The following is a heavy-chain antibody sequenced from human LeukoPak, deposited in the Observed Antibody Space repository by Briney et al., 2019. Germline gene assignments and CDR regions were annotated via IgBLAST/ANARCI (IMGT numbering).Heavy chain of an antibody. D-gene: IGHD5-18*01. CDR3: ARHQLRHYYYMDV. CDR1: GGSISSYC. V-gene: IGHV4-4*09. Sequence: PSETLSPTCTVSGGSISSYCWSWIRQPPGKGLEWIGYIYTSGSTNYNPSLKSRVTISVDTSKNQFSLKLSSVTAADTAVYYCARHQLRHYYYMDVWGKGTTVTVSS. J-gene: IGHJ6*03. CDR2: IYTSGST.